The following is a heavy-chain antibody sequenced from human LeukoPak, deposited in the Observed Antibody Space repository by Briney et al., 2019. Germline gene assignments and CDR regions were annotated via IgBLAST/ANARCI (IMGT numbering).Heavy chain of an antibody. V-gene: IGHV5-10-1*01. CDR1: GYSFTSYW. Sequence: GESLKISCKGSGYSFTSYWISWVRQMPGKGLEWMGRIGPSDSYTNYSPSFQGHVTISADKSISTAYLQWSSLKASDTAMYYCARVGRAAAGFDYWGQGTLVTVSS. CDR3: ARVGRAAAGFDY. D-gene: IGHD6-13*01. CDR2: IGPSDSYT. J-gene: IGHJ4*02.